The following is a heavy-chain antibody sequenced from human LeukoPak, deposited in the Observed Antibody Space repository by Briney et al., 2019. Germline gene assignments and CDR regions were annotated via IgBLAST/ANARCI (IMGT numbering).Heavy chain of an antibody. CDR2: ISYDGSNK. CDR3: ERVRGLVDY. V-gene: IGHV3-33*05. D-gene: IGHD4-17*01. J-gene: IGHJ4*02. Sequence: GGSLRLSCAASGFTFSSYGMHWVRQPPGKGLEWVAVISYDGSNKYYADPVKGRFTTPRDTSNHRMYVQMTSLRAEDTVVYYCERVRGLVDYWGQGTLVTVSS. CDR1: GFTFSSYG.